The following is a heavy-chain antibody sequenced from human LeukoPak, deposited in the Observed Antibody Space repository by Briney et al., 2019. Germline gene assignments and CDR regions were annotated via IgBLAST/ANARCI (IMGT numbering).Heavy chain of an antibody. V-gene: IGHV4-30-4*08. J-gene: IGHJ3*02. CDR2: IYYSGST. D-gene: IGHD1-14*01. Sequence: PSETLSLTCTVSGGSISSGDYYCSWIRQPPGKGLEWIGYIYYSGSTYYNPSLKSRVTISVETSKTQFSLKLSSVTAADTAVYYCARGARNIDAFDIWGQGTMVTVSS. CDR3: ARGARNIDAFDI. CDR1: GGSISSGDYY.